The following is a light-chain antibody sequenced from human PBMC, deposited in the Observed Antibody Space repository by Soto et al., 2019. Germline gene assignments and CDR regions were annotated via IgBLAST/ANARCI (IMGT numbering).Light chain of an antibody. CDR1: QSVSSN. V-gene: IGKV3-15*01. Sequence: EIVMTQSPATLAVSPGERATLSCRASQSVSSNLAWYQQKPGQAPRLLSYGASTRATGIPARFSGSGSGTEFTLTISSLQSEDFAVYCCQQYNNWPETFGKGTKVEIK. CDR2: GAS. CDR3: QQYNNWPET. J-gene: IGKJ1*01.